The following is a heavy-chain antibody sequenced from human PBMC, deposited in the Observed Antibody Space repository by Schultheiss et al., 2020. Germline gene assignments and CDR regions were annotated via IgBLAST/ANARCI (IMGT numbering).Heavy chain of an antibody. Sequence: GGSLRLSCAASGFTFSTYLMTWVRQAPGKGLEWVANIKQDGSEKHYVDSVKGRFTISRDNAKNSLYLQMNSLRAEDTAVYYCARDNAPSRHSGDNSWYFDYWGQGALVTVSS. CDR3: ARDNAPSRHSGDNSWYFDY. CDR2: IKQDGSEK. J-gene: IGHJ4*02. V-gene: IGHV3-7*01. CDR1: GFTFSTYL. D-gene: IGHD4-23*01.